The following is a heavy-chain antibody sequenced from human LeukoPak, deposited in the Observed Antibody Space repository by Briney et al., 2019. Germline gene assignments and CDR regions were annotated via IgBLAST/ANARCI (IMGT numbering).Heavy chain of an antibody. V-gene: IGHV4-38-2*01. CDR1: SYSISSGYY. D-gene: IGHD1-1*01. J-gene: IGHJ4*02. CDR3: AKYWNDGGFDH. Sequence: SETLSLTCAVSSYSISSGYYWGWIRQPPGKGLEWIGNIYHSGSTNYNPSLKSRVTISVDTSKNEFSLKLSSVTAAETAVYYCAKYWNDGGFDHWGQGTLVTVSS. CDR2: IYHSGST.